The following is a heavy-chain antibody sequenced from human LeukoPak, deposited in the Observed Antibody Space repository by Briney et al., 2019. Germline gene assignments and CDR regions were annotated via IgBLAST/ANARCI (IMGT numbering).Heavy chain of an antibody. CDR1: GGTFSSYA. Sequence: ASVKVSCKASGGTFSSYAISWVRQAPGQGLEWMGGIIPIFGTANYAQKFQGRVTITTDESTSTAYMELSSLRSEDTAVYYYARDPGDDYSGVWFDPWGQGTLVTVSS. J-gene: IGHJ5*02. V-gene: IGHV1-69*05. CDR2: IIPIFGTA. CDR3: ARDPGDDYSGVWFDP. D-gene: IGHD5-24*01.